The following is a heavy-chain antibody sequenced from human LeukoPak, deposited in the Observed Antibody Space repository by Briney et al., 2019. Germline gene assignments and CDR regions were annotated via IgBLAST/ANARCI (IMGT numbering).Heavy chain of an antibody. V-gene: IGHV3-30*18. J-gene: IGHJ4*02. CDR2: ISYDGNYK. CDR1: GLIFSSYG. D-gene: IGHD5-18*01. CDR3: AKEKYRGYSYGSGDY. Sequence: GGSLRLSCVASGLIFSSYGMHWVRQAPGKGLEWVAVISYDGNYKYYADSVKGRFTISRDNSKNTLYLQMNSLRAEDTAVYYCAKEKYRGYSYGSGDYWGQGTLVTVSS.